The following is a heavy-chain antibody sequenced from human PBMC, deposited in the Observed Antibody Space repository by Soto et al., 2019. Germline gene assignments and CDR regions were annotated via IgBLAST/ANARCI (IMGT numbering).Heavy chain of an antibody. D-gene: IGHD6-19*01. J-gene: IGHJ5*02. CDR1: GFTVSTNY. CDR2: IYSGGST. V-gene: IGHV3-53*04. Sequence: EVQLVESGGGLIKPGGSLRLSSAASGFTVSTNYMSWVREAPGKGLEWVSVIYSGGSTYYADSVKGRFTISRHNSKNTLYLQMNSLRAEDTAVYYCARGDSSGWYGPWGQGTLVTVSS. CDR3: ARGDSSGWYGP.